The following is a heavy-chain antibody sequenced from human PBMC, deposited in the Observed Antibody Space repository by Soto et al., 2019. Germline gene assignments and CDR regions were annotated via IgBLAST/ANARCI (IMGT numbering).Heavy chain of an antibody. CDR1: GFTLSSYG. J-gene: IGHJ4*02. D-gene: IGHD6-13*01. CDR3: AKEGSSSWYGSFYFDY. Sequence: PGGSLRLSCAASGFTLSSYGMHWVRQAPGKGLEWVAVISYDGSNKYYADSVKGRFTISRDNSKNTLYLQMNSLRAEDTAVYYCAKEGSSSWYGSFYFDYWGQGTLVTVSS. CDR2: ISYDGSNK. V-gene: IGHV3-30*18.